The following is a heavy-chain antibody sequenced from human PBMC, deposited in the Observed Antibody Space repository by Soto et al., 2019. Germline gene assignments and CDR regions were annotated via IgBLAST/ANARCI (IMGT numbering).Heavy chain of an antibody. V-gene: IGHV3-33*01. J-gene: IGHJ6*02. Sequence: GGSLRLSCAASGFTFSSYGMHWVRQAPGKGLEWVAVIWYDGSNKYYADSVKGRFTISRDNSKNTLYLQMNSLRAEDTAVYYCARDDYDYSNYYYYGMDVWGQGTTVTVSS. D-gene: IGHD4-4*01. CDR3: ARDDYDYSNYYYYGMDV. CDR2: IWYDGSNK. CDR1: GFTFSSYG.